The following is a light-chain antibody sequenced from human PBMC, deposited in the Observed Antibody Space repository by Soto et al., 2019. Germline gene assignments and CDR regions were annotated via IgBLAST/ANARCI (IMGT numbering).Light chain of an antibody. V-gene: IGKV1-27*01. CDR3: QEYNNAPLT. J-gene: IGKJ4*01. CDR1: QSISSF. Sequence: DIQMTQFPSSLSATVGDRVTISCRASQSISSFLNWYQQKPGKAPKLLIYAASTLQSGVPSRFSGSGSGADFTLTISRLQPEDVATYYCQEYNNAPLTFGGGTKVDIK. CDR2: AAS.